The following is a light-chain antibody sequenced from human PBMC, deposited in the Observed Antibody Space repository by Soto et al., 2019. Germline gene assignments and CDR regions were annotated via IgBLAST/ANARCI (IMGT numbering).Light chain of an antibody. V-gene: IGLV2-14*01. CDR3: TSWTTSTTMK. Sequence: HSVLTQPASVSGSAGQSITISCTGTSSDVGAYNYVSWYQQHPGKAPKLMIYDVNIRPSGVSNRFSGSKSGNTASLTISGLQAEDEADYYCTSWTTSTTMKFGGGTKVTVL. J-gene: IGLJ2*01. CDR2: DVN. CDR1: SSDVGAYNY.